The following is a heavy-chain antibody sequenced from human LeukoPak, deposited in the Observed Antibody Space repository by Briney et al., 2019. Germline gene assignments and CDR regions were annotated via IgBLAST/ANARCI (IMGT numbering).Heavy chain of an antibody. D-gene: IGHD3-9*01. J-gene: IGHJ5*02. V-gene: IGHV1-69*05. Sequence: SVKASCKASGGTFSSYAISWVRQAPGQGLEWMGGIIPIFGTANYAQKFQGRVTITTDESTSTAYMELSSLRSEDTAVYYCARGRVLRYFDWLSPWGQGTLVTVSS. CDR2: IIPIFGTA. CDR3: ARGRVLRYFDWLSP. CDR1: GGTFSSYA.